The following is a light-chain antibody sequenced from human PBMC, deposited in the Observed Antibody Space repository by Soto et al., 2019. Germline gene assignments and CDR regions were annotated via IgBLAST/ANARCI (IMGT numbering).Light chain of an antibody. CDR1: SSDVGGYNY. J-gene: IGLJ1*01. V-gene: IGLV2-14*01. CDR2: DVS. Sequence: QAVVTQPASVSGSPGQSITISCTGISSDVGGYNYVSWYQQHPGKAPKFMIYDVSNRPSGVSNRFSGSKSGNTASLTISGLQAEDEADYYCSSYTTSNTRQIVFGTGTKLTVL. CDR3: SSYTTSNTRQIV.